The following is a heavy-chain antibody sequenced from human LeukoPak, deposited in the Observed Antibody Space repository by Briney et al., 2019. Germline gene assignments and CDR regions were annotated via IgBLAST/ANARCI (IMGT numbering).Heavy chain of an antibody. J-gene: IGHJ4*02. CDR2: ISSSSSYT. Sequence: PGGSLRLSCAASGFTFSSYSMNWVRQAPGKGLEWVSSISSSSSYTYYADSVEGRFTISRDNAKNSLYLQMNSLRAEDTAVYYCARDPSSGRDYWGQGTLVTVSS. CDR3: ARDPSSGRDY. V-gene: IGHV3-21*01. D-gene: IGHD6-19*01. CDR1: GFTFSSYS.